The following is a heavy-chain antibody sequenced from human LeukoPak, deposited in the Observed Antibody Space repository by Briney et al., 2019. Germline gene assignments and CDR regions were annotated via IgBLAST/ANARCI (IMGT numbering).Heavy chain of an antibody. CDR2: VSGDGGNE. D-gene: IGHD3-10*01. CDR3: ASGSGSYPYYGMDV. Sequence: GGSLRLSCTASGFTFSSFAMHWVRQAPGKGLEWMAVVSGDGGNEYYVESVKGRFTISRDNSKNTLYLQMNSLRDEDTAVYYCASGSGSYPYYGMDVWGQGTTVTVSS. CDR1: GFTFSSFA. J-gene: IGHJ6*02. V-gene: IGHV3-30-3*01.